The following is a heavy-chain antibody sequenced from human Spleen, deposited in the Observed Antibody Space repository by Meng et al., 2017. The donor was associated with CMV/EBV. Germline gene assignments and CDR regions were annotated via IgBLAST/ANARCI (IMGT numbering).Heavy chain of an antibody. J-gene: IGHJ4*02. V-gene: IGHV1-2*02. D-gene: IGHD1-1*01. CDR2: IKPDSGAT. CDR3: ARDHNWGPDH. CDR1: GFYFSDHY. Sequence: ASVKVSCKASGFYFSDHYMHWLRQAPGQGLERMGWIKPDSGATNYAQNFQGRVTMTSDSSISTAYMELIRLTSDDTAVYYCARDHNWGPDHWGQGTLVTVSS.